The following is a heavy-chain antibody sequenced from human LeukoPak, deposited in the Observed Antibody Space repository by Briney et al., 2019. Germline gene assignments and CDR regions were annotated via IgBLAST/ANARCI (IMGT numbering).Heavy chain of an antibody. CDR3: ARGGGYCSGGSCYFFGLLDY. V-gene: IGHV4-34*01. Sequence: SETLSLTCAVYGGSFSGYYWSWIRQPPGKGLEWIGEINHSGSTNYNPSLKSRVTISVDTSKNQFSLKLSSVTAADTAVYYCARGGGYCSGGSCYFFGLLDYWGQGTLVTVSS. CDR1: GGSFSGYY. CDR2: INHSGST. J-gene: IGHJ4*02. D-gene: IGHD2-15*01.